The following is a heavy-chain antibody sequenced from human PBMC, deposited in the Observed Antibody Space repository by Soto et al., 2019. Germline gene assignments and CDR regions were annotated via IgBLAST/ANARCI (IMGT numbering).Heavy chain of an antibody. CDR1: GGSISSYY. CDR3: ARDRGIAAAGPESYYYYYGMGV. V-gene: IGHV4-59*01. J-gene: IGHJ6*02. Sequence: PSETLSLTCTVSGGSISSYYWSWIRQPPGKGLEWIGYIYYSGSTNYNPSLKSRVTISVDTSKNQFSLKLSSVTAADTAVYYCARDRGIAAAGPESYYYYYGMGVWGQGTTVTVSS. D-gene: IGHD6-13*01. CDR2: IYYSGST.